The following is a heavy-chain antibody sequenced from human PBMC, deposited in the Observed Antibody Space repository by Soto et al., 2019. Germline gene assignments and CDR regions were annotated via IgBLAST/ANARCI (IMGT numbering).Heavy chain of an antibody. CDR2: ISYDGSNK. V-gene: IGHV3-30-3*01. D-gene: IGHD5-18*01. J-gene: IGHJ6*02. CDR1: GFTFSSYA. Sequence: QVQLVESGGGVVQPGRSLRLSCAAPGFTFSSYAMHWVRQAPGKGLEWVAVISYDGSNKYYADSVKGRFTISRDNSKNTLYLQMHSLRAEDTAVYYCAREGYGYVGYYYYGMDVWGQGTTVTVSS. CDR3: AREGYGYVGYYYYGMDV.